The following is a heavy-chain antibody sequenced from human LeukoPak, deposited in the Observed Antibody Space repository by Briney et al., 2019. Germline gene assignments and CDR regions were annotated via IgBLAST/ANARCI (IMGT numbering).Heavy chain of an antibody. V-gene: IGHV1-46*01. CDR2: INPSGGST. J-gene: IGHJ4*02. D-gene: IGHD2-2*01. CDR3: ARGGIVVVPAAMPFPY. Sequence: ASVKVSCKASGYTFTGYYMHWVRQAPGQGLEWMGIINPSGGSTSYAQKFQGRVTMTRDMSTSTVYMELSSLRSEDTAVYYCARGGIVVVPAAMPFPYWGQGTLVTVSS. CDR1: GYTFTGYY.